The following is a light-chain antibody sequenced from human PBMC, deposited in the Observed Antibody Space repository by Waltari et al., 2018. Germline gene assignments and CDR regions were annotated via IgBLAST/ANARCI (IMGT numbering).Light chain of an antibody. V-gene: IGKV3-15*01. Sequence: EIVMTQAPATLSVSPGERATLSCRASQRVGDNLAWYQRKPGQAPRLLLFGASTRATGIPARFSGSGSGTEFTLTISSLQSEDFATYYCQQYFAWPPVHTFGQGTTLEIK. CDR2: GAS. CDR3: QQYFAWPPVHT. CDR1: QRVGDN. J-gene: IGKJ2*01.